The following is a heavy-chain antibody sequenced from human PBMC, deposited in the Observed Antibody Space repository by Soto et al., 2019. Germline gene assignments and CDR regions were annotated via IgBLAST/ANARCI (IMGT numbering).Heavy chain of an antibody. V-gene: IGHV3-9*01. D-gene: IGHD6-6*01. CDR2: ISWNSGSI. CDR3: AKGYSSSSGYYYYYGMDV. Sequence: SLKISCAASGFTFDDYAMHWVRQAPGKGLEWVSGISWNSGSIGYADSVKGRFTISRDNAKNSLYLQMNSLRAEDTALYYCAKGYSSSSGYYYYYGMDVWGQGTTVTVSS. J-gene: IGHJ6*02. CDR1: GFTFDDYA.